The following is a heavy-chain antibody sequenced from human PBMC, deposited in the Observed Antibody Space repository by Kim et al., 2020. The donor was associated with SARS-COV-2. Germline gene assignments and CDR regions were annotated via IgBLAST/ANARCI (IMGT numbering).Heavy chain of an antibody. Sequence: KSRVTISVDTSKNQFSLKLSSVTAADTAVYYCARSGWELPNSYYYYGMDVWGQGTTVTVSS. CDR3: ARSGWELPNSYYYYGMDV. D-gene: IGHD1-26*01. J-gene: IGHJ6*02. V-gene: IGHV4-59*01.